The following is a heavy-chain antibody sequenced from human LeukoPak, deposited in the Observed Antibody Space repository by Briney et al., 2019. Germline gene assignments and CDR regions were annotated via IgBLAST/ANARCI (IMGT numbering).Heavy chain of an antibody. Sequence: PGGSLRLSCAASGFTFSSYAMSWVRQAPGKGLEWVSAISGSGGSTYYADSVKGRFTISRDNSKNTLYLQMNSLRAEDTAVYYCAKDLIVVTPSNYYYGMDVWGQGTTLTVSS. CDR3: AKDLIVVTPSNYYYGMDV. CDR2: ISGSGGST. CDR1: GFTFSSYA. J-gene: IGHJ6*02. D-gene: IGHD4-23*01. V-gene: IGHV3-23*01.